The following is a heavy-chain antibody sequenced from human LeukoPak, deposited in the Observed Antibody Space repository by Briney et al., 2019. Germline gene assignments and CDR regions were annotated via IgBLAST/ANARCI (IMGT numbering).Heavy chain of an antibody. Sequence: ASVKVSCNTSGYTFTSYAMNWVRQAPGHGLEWMGRINTNTGNPTYAQGFIGRFVFSLDTSVSTAYLQISTLKAEDTAVYYCARVVGGEGGTSCSDYWGQGTLVTVSS. J-gene: IGHJ4*02. CDR1: GYTFTSYA. CDR3: ARVVGGEGGTSCSDY. V-gene: IGHV7-4-1*02. D-gene: IGHD2-2*01. CDR2: INTNTGNP.